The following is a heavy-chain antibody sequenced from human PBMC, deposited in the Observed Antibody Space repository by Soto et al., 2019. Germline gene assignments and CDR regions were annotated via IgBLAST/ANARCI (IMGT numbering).Heavy chain of an antibody. Sequence: PAETLSLTCSFSVDSVSSRGYYWTWIRQHPGKGLEWIGYIYSSGGTYYNPSLKSRVTMSSDTSKNQFSLTLSSVTAADTAIYYCARSAKLTSNLYWGLGTMVTVSS. J-gene: IGHJ4*02. D-gene: IGHD1-1*01. V-gene: IGHV4-31*03. CDR3: ARSAKLTSNLY. CDR2: IYSSGGT. CDR1: VDSVSSRGYY.